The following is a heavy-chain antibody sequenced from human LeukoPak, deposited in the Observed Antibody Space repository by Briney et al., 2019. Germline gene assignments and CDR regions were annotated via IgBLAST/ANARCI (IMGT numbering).Heavy chain of an antibody. CDR2: ISSSGSTK. CDR3: ARGGCSFDY. CDR1: GFTFSSYE. J-gene: IGHJ4*02. Sequence: GGSLRLSCAASGFTFSSYEMNWVRQAPGKGLEWVSYISSSGSTKYYADSVKGRFTISRDDAKNSLYLQMNSLRAEDTAVYYCARGGCSFDYWGQGTLVTVSS. V-gene: IGHV3-48*03. D-gene: IGHD4/OR15-4a*01.